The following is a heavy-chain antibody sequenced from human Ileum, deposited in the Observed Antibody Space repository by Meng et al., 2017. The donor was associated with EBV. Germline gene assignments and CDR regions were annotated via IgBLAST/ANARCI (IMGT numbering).Heavy chain of an antibody. Sequence: QVPVVQSGAEVKKPGASVKVSCKASGYTFTDYAISWVRQAPGQGLEWMGWISAYNGKTNFAQTFQGRVTMTIDTSTSTAYMELESLASDDTAVYYCSRTFSSGWETGYFQHWGQGTLVTVSS. CDR2: ISAYNGKT. J-gene: IGHJ1*01. D-gene: IGHD6-19*01. CDR1: GYTFTDYA. V-gene: IGHV1-18*01. CDR3: SRTFSSGWETGYFQH.